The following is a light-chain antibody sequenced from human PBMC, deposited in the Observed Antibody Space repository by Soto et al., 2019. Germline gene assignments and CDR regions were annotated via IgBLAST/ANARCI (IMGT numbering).Light chain of an antibody. CDR3: QQYNSWPPYT. Sequence: EIVMTQSPATLSVSPGERATLSCRASQSVSSNLAWYQRKPGQAPRLLNYGASTRATGIPARFSGSGSGTEFTLPISSLRSEDFAVYYCQQYNSWPPYTVGEGTKLEIK. V-gene: IGKV3-15*01. J-gene: IGKJ2*01. CDR2: GAS. CDR1: QSVSSN.